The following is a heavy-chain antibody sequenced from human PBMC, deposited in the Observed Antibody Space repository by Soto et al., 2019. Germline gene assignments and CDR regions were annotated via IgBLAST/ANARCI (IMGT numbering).Heavy chain of an antibody. CDR1: GFTFSSYG. CDR3: ANSYYDFWSGYSYYFDY. D-gene: IGHD3-3*01. Sequence: PGGSLRLSCAASGFTFSSYGMHWVRQAPGKGLEWVAVISYDGSNKYYADSVKGRFTISRDNSKNTLYLQMNSLRAEDTAVYYCANSYYDFWSGYSYYFDYWGQGTLVTVSS. V-gene: IGHV3-30*18. J-gene: IGHJ4*02. CDR2: ISYDGSNK.